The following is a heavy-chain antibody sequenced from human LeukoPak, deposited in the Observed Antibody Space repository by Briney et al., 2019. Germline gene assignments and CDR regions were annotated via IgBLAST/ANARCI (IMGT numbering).Heavy chain of an antibody. J-gene: IGHJ4*02. CDR1: GFTFSSYA. D-gene: IGHD2-2*01. Sequence: PGGSLRLSCAASGFTFSSYAMSWVRQAPGKGLEWVSAISGSGGSTYYADSVKGRFTISRDNPKNTLYLQMNSLRAEDTAVYYCARDQRCSSTSCYPEDIAAAGIDYWGQGTLVTVSS. CDR3: ARDQRCSSTSCYPEDIAAAGIDY. CDR2: ISGSGGST. V-gene: IGHV3-23*01.